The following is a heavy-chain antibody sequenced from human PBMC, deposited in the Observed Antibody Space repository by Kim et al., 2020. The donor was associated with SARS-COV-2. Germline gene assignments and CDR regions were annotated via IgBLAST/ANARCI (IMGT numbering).Heavy chain of an antibody. D-gene: IGHD3-10*01. V-gene: IGHV1-18*01. CDR3: VRTRKEKFFYGSGSYSY. J-gene: IGHJ4*01. Sequence: ASVKVSCKTSGYTFNTYGITWVRQAPGQGLEWMGWISVYNGNRDTAQKLKGRVTMTTDTSMSTAYMELRNLTSDDKAVYYCVRTRKEKFFYGSGSYSYWG. CDR2: ISVYNGNR. CDR1: GYTFNTYG.